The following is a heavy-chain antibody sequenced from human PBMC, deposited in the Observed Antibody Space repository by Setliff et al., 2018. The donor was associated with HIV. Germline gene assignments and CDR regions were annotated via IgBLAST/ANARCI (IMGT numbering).Heavy chain of an antibody. J-gene: IGHJ4*02. D-gene: IGHD1-1*01. V-gene: IGHV3-7*01. CDR2: INQDGSEK. CDR1: GFSFSNYW. CDR3: AKVKVPTTDLYFLDY. Sequence: GGSLRLSCAASGFSFSNYWMNWVRQVPGKGLEWVANINQDGSEKKYVDSMKGRLTISRDNAKNSLYLQMNSLRAEDTALYYCAKVKVPTTDLYFLDYWGQGTPVTVSS.